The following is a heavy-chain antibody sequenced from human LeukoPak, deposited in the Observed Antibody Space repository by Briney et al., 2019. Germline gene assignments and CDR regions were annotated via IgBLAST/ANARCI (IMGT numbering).Heavy chain of an antibody. V-gene: IGHV3-33*06. Sequence: PGGSLRLSCAASGFTFSSYGMHWVRQAPGKGLEWVAVVWYDGSNKYYADSVKGRLTISRDNSKNTLYLQMNSLRAEDTAVYYCAKDKIDYGDYVGYFDYWGQGTLVTVSS. CDR1: GFTFSSYG. CDR3: AKDKIDYGDYVGYFDY. CDR2: VWYDGSNK. J-gene: IGHJ4*02. D-gene: IGHD4-17*01.